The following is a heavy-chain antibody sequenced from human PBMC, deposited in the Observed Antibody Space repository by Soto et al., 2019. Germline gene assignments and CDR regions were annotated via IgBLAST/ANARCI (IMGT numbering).Heavy chain of an antibody. J-gene: IGHJ6*02. Sequence: GGSLRLSCAASGFTFSSYAMSWVRQAPGKGLEWVSAISGSGGSTYYADSVKGRFTISRDNSKNTLYLQMNSLRAEDTAVYYCAKHITIGTAMANYYYYYGTDVWGQGTTVTVSS. D-gene: IGHD5-18*01. V-gene: IGHV3-23*01. CDR3: AKHITIGTAMANYYYYYGTDV. CDR2: ISGSGGST. CDR1: GFTFSSYA.